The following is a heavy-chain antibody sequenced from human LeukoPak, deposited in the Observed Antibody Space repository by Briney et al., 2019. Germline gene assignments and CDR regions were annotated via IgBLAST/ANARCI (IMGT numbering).Heavy chain of an antibody. D-gene: IGHD3-3*01. V-gene: IGHV4-59*12. Sequence: SETLSLTCTVSGGSISSYYWSWIWQSPGKGLEWIGYVYYSGSTNYNPSLKSRVTISLDTSKIQFSLRLSSVTAADTAMYYCARIRSEYYYYNMDVWGQGTTVIVSS. J-gene: IGHJ6*02. CDR2: VYYSGST. CDR1: GGSISSYY. CDR3: ARIRSEYYYYNMDV.